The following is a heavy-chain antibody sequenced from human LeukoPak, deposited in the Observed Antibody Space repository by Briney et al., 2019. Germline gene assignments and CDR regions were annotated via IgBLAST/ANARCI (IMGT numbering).Heavy chain of an antibody. D-gene: IGHD3-22*01. CDR1: GFTFSSYG. V-gene: IGHV3-30*02. CDR3: AKDWGVYDSSGYFFDY. CDR2: IRYDGSNK. J-gene: IGHJ4*02. Sequence: GGSLRLSCAASGFTFSSYGMHWVRQAPGKGLEWVAFIRYDGSNKYYADSVKGRFTISRDNSKNTLYLQMNSLRAEGTAVYYCAKDWGVYDSSGYFFDYWGQGTLVTVSS.